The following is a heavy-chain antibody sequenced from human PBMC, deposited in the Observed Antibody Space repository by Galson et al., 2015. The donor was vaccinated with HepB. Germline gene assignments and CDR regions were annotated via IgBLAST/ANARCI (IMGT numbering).Heavy chain of an antibody. Sequence: SVKVSCKASGGTFSSYAISWVRQAPGQGLEWMGGIIPIFGTANYAQKFQGRVTITADESTSTAYMELSSLRSEDTAVYYCARRSVVINYYDSGGAFDIWGQGTMVTVSS. CDR1: GGTFSSYA. J-gene: IGHJ3*02. CDR3: ARRSVVINYYDSGGAFDI. CDR2: IIPIFGTA. V-gene: IGHV1-69*13. D-gene: IGHD3-22*01.